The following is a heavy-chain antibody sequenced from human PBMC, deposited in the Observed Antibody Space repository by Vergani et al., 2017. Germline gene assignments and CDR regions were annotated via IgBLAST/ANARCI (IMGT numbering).Heavy chain of an antibody. Sequence: EVQLVESGGGLVQPGGSLRLSCAASGFIFSSYWMHWVRQAPGKGLEWVAAIKEDGSEKQYVDSVKGRFTISRDNAKKSLYLQMNSLRGEDTAVYCCARGNSLGSYWGQGTLVTVSS. CDR3: ARGNSLGSY. V-gene: IGHV3-7*01. CDR2: IKEDGSEK. J-gene: IGHJ4*02. CDR1: GFIFSSYW. D-gene: IGHD1-7*01.